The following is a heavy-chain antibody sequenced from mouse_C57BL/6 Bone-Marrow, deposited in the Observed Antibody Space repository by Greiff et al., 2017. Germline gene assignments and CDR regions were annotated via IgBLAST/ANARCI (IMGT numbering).Heavy chain of an antibody. CDR1: GYTFTSYW. V-gene: IGHV1-63*02. J-gene: IGHJ2*01. CDR3: GRGSVRGMDY. Sequence: QVQLQQSGAELVRPGASVKLSCKASGYTFTSYWIGWVKQRPGHGLEWIGEIYPGGGCTNYNEKFKGKATLTADTSSSTAYMQLRSLTSEEAAIYYGGRGSVRGMDYWGQGTTRTVSS. CDR2: IYPGGGCT. D-gene: IGHD3-3*01.